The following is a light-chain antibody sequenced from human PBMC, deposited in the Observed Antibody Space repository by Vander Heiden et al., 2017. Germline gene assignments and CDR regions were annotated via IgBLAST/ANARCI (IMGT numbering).Light chain of an antibody. J-gene: IGKJ2*01. CDR2: ATS. CDR3: QQSYSTLYT. Sequence: DIQMSQTPFSLSVYVGDRVTITCRASQSISSYLNWDQQKPGKAPKLLFYATSSLQSGVPSRFSGSGSVTDFTLTISSLQPEDFATYYCQQSYSTLYTFGQGTRLEIK. V-gene: IGKV1-39*01. CDR1: QSISSY.